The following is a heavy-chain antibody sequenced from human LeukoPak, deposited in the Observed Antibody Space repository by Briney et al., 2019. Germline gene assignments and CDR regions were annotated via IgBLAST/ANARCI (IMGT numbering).Heavy chain of an antibody. V-gene: IGHV1-2*02. CDR2: INPNSGGT. D-gene: IGHD7-27*01. J-gene: IGHJ4*02. CDR1: GYTFTDYY. Sequence: GASVKVSCKASGYTFTDYYIHWVRQAPGQGLEWMGWINPNSGGTNYAQKFQGRVTMTRDTSISTAHMELSGLRSDDTAVFYCARVSSNWDTYFHYWGQGSLVTVSS. CDR3: ARVSSNWDTYFHY.